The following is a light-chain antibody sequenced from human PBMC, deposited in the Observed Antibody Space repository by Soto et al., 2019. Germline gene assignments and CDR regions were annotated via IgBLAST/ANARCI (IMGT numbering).Light chain of an antibody. CDR1: QSVSSGS. CDR2: GAS. J-gene: IGKJ4*01. Sequence: IVSTQSPGTLSLSPGERATLSCRASQSVSSGSLAWYQQKPGQAPRLLIYGASNRATGIPDRFSGSGSGTDFTLTISRLEPEDFAMYYCQQFGTSRLTFGGGTKVDIK. V-gene: IGKV3-20*01. CDR3: QQFGTSRLT.